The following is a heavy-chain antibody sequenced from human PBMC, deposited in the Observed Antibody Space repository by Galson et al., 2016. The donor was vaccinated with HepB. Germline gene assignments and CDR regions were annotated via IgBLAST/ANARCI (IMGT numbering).Heavy chain of an antibody. CDR2: ISSGSAYI. CDR3: AREGGGYTSFWPEYYYGMDV. V-gene: IGHV3-21*01. D-gene: IGHD6-13*01. J-gene: IGHJ6*02. CDR1: GFTFSTYR. Sequence: SLRLSCAASGFTFSTYRMNWVRQAPGKGLEWVSSISSGSAYIYYAESVKGRFTIPRDNAKNSLYLQMTSLRPEDTAVYYCAREGGGYTSFWPEYYYGMDVWGQGTPVTVSS.